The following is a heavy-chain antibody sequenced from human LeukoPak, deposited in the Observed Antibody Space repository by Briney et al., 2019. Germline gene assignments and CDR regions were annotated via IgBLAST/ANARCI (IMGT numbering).Heavy chain of an antibody. D-gene: IGHD6-19*01. Sequence: GGSLRLSCAASGFTFSSYSMNWVRQAPGKGLEWVSSISSSSSYIYYADSVKGRFTISRDNAKDSLYLQMNSLRAEDTAVYYCAREYSSGWYTLHYFDYWGQRTLVTVSS. CDR2: ISSSSSYI. V-gene: IGHV3-21*01. CDR3: AREYSSGWYTLHYFDY. CDR1: GFTFSSYS. J-gene: IGHJ4*02.